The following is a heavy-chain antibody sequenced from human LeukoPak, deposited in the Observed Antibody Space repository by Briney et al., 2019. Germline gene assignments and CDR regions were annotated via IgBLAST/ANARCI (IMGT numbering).Heavy chain of an antibody. CDR2: IYYSGST. Sequence: PSETLSLTCTVSGYSISSGYYWSWIRQPPGKGLEWIGYIYYSGSTNYNPSLKSRVTISEDTSKNQFSLKLSSVTAADTAVYYCARDLAAAGTIDPWGQGTLVTVSS. D-gene: IGHD6-13*01. J-gene: IGHJ5*02. V-gene: IGHV4-61*01. CDR3: ARDLAAAGTIDP. CDR1: GYSISSGYY.